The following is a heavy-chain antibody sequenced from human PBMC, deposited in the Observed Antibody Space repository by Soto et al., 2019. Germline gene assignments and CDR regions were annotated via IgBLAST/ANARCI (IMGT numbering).Heavy chain of an antibody. J-gene: IGHJ4*02. CDR1: GFTFSSYG. CDR2: ISYDGSNK. CDR3: AKAPTTYGSSFDY. Sequence: GGSLRLSCAASGFTFSSYGMHWVRQAPGKGLEWVAVISYDGSNKYYADSVKGRFTISRDNSKNTLYLQMNSLRAEDTAVYYCAKAPTTYGSSFDYWGQGTLVTVS. D-gene: IGHD3-10*01. V-gene: IGHV3-30*18.